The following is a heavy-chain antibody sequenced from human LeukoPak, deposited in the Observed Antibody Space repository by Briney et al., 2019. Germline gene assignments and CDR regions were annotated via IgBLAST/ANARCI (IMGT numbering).Heavy chain of an antibody. J-gene: IGHJ5*02. V-gene: IGHV4-59*01. CDR3: ARTIGLMVYAGMLDWFDP. D-gene: IGHD2-8*01. Sequence: PSETLSLTCTVSGVSISDFYWGWIRQTPGKGLEWIGYFYSSGSTSYNASLKSRVSISVDTSKNQLSLKLRSVTAADTAVYYCARTIGLMVYAGMLDWFDPWGQGTLVTVSS. CDR1: GVSISDFY. CDR2: FYSSGST.